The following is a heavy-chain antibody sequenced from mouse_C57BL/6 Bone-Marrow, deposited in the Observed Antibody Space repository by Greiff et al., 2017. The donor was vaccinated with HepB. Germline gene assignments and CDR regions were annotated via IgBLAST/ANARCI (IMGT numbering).Heavy chain of an antibody. CDR3: AREEGHYYGSRGAMDY. J-gene: IGHJ4*01. V-gene: IGHV1-75*01. CDR1: GYTFTDYY. Sequence: VQLQQSGPELVKPGASVKISCKASGYTFTDYYINWVKQRPGQGLEWIGWIFPGSGSTYYNEKFKGKATLTVDKSSSTAYMLLSSLTSEDSAVYFCAREEGHYYGSRGAMDYWGQGTSVTVSS. D-gene: IGHD1-1*01. CDR2: IFPGSGST.